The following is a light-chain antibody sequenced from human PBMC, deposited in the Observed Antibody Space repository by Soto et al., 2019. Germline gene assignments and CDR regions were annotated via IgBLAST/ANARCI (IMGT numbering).Light chain of an antibody. CDR1: SSNIGKST. V-gene: IGLV1-44*01. CDR2: SDT. J-gene: IGLJ3*02. Sequence: QSVLTQPPSASGTPGQRVTISCSGSSSNIGKSTVNWYQQLPGTAPKLLIHSDTQRPSGVPDRFSGSKSGTSASLAISGLQSEDEADYYCAAWDDSLNGWVFGGGTKLTVL. CDR3: AAWDDSLNGWV.